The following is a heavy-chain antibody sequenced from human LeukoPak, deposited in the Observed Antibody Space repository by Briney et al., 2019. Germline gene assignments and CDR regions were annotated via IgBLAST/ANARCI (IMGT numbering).Heavy chain of an antibody. J-gene: IGHJ3*02. CDR1: GYTFTSYA. D-gene: IGHD2-21*02. CDR3: ARGGTFLAYCGGDCYPGAFDI. V-gene: IGHV1-3*01. CDR2: INAGNGNT. Sequence: GASVKVSCKASGYTFTSYAMHWVRQAPGQRLEWMGWINAGNGNTKYSQKFQGRVTITRDTSASTAYMELSSLRSEDTAVYYCARGGTFLAYCGGDCYPGAFDIWGQGTMVTASS.